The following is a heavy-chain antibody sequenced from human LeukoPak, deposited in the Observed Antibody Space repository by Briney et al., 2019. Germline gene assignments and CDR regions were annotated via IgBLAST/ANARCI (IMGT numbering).Heavy chain of an antibody. CDR1: GFTFSINS. V-gene: IGHV3-30*03. CDR2: ITSDGDTK. CDR3: AYNTAGVDNIDY. Sequence: PGGSLRLSCAASGFTFSINSMHWVRQAPGKGLEWVSDITSDGDTKYYADSVKGRFTISRDNSQNTLYLQMNSLRDEDTAVYYRAYNTAGVDNIDYWGQGTLVTVSS. D-gene: IGHD2-8*02. J-gene: IGHJ4*02.